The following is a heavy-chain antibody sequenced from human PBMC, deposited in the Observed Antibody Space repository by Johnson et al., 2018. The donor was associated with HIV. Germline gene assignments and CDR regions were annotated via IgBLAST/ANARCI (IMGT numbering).Heavy chain of an antibody. CDR1: GFTFNTYA. V-gene: IGHV3-30-3*01. Sequence: MLLVESGGGVVQPGRSLKLSCTVSGFTFNTYAMYWVRQALGRGLEWVAVISYAGDNRYYADSVKGRFTISRDNAKNSLYLQMNSLRAEDTAVYYCAREMGWLVLYYAVDIWGQGTMVTVSS. D-gene: IGHD6-19*01. CDR2: ISYAGDNR. CDR3: AREMGWLVLYYAVDI. J-gene: IGHJ3*02.